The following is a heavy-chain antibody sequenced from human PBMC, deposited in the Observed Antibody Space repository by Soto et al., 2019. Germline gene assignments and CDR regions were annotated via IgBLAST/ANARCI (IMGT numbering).Heavy chain of an antibody. Sequence: PGGSLRLSCATSGFTFSSYWMSWVRQPPGKGLEWVAKIKEDGGEEYYADSVKGRFTISRDNAKNSLYLQMNSLRAEDSAVYYCAKDYPGHWGQGTLVTVSS. CDR3: AKDYPGH. CDR2: IKEDGGEE. CDR1: GFTFSSYW. V-gene: IGHV3-7*01. J-gene: IGHJ4*02.